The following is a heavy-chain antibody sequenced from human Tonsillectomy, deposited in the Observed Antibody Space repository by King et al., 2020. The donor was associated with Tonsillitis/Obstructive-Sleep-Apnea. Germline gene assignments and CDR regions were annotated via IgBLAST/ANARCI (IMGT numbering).Heavy chain of an antibody. D-gene: IGHD2-2*01. J-gene: IGHJ1*01. V-gene: IGHV4-59*01. CDR1: GGSISSYY. CDR3: ARLDLPAAIGRGAGYFQH. CDR2: ISYSGST. Sequence: QLQESGPGLVKPSETLSLTCTVSGGSISSYYWSWIRQPPGQGLEWIGYISYSGSTNYNPSLKSRVTISVDTSKNQFSLKLSSVTAADTAVYYCARLDLPAAIGRGAGYFQHWGQGTLVTVSS.